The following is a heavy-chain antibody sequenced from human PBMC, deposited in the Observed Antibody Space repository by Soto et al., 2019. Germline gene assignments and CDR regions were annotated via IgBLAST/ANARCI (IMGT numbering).Heavy chain of an antibody. CDR3: ARVERGTATTVVDAFDI. Sequence: QVQLQQWGAGLLKPSETLSLTCAVYGGFVSSGSYYWSWIRQPPGKGLEWIGEMSHSGGTHFNPSRKSRCNIAVDTSKNQFSLKMSSVTAADTALYYCARVERGTATTVVDAFDIWGPGTMVTVSS. J-gene: IGHJ3*02. D-gene: IGHD1-1*01. V-gene: IGHV4-34*01. CDR2: MSHSGGT. CDR1: GGFVSSGSYY.